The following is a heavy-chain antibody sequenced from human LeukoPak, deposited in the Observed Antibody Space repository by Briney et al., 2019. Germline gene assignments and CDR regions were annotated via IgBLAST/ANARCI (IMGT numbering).Heavy chain of an antibody. CDR2: MYPGDSDT. D-gene: IGHD6-13*01. CDR3: TATPNHSSSWLD. V-gene: IGHV5-51*01. Sequence: GESLKISCKSSGYSFTTYWIGWVRQMPGEGLEWMGIMYPGDSDTRYSPSFQGQVTISADKSIATAYLQWTSLKASDTAMYYCTATPNHSSSWLDWGQGTLVTVSS. CDR1: GYSFTTYW. J-gene: IGHJ4*02.